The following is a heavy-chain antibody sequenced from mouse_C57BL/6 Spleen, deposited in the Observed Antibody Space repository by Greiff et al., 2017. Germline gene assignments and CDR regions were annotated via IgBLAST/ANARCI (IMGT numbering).Heavy chain of an antibody. Sequence: VQLQQPGAELVKPGASVKMSCKASGYTFTSYWITWVKQRPGQGLEWIGDIYPGSGSTNYTEKFKSKATLTVDTSSSTAYMQLSSLTSEDSAVXYCASYYYGSRGAYWGQGTLVTVSA. CDR2: IYPGSGST. D-gene: IGHD1-1*01. CDR3: ASYYYGSRGAY. CDR1: GYTFTSYW. J-gene: IGHJ3*01. V-gene: IGHV1-55*01.